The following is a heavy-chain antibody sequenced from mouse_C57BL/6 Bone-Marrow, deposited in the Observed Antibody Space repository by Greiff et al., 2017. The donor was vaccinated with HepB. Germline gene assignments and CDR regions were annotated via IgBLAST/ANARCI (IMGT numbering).Heavy chain of an antibody. CDR1: GFNIKDDY. J-gene: IGHJ3*01. Sequence: EVMLVESGAELVRPGASVKLSCTASGFNIKDDYMHWVKQRPEQGLEWIGWIDPENGDTEYASKFQGKATITADTSSNTAYLQLSSLTSEDTAVYYCTLYGIWGQGTLVTVSA. V-gene: IGHV14-4*01. D-gene: IGHD1-1*01. CDR2: IDPENGDT. CDR3: TLYGI.